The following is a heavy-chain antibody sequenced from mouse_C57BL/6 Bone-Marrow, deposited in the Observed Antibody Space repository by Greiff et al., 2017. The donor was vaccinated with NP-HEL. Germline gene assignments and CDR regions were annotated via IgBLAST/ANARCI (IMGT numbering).Heavy chain of an antibody. Sequence: EVMLVESGGGLVQPKGSLKLSCAASGFSFNTYAMNWVRQAPGKGLEWVARIRSKSNNYATYYADSVKDRFTISRDDSESMLYLQMNNLKTEDTAMYYCVRRTSPLIYYGYDGDDWGQGTTLTVSS. J-gene: IGHJ2*01. V-gene: IGHV10-1*01. CDR3: VRRTSPLIYYGYDGDD. CDR2: IRSKSNNYAT. CDR1: GFSFNTYA. D-gene: IGHD2-2*01.